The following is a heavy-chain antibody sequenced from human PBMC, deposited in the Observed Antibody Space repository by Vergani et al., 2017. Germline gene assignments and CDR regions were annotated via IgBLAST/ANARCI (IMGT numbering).Heavy chain of an antibody. CDR1: GGSISSYY. CDR2: IYSSGST. D-gene: IGHD6-13*01. J-gene: IGHJ4*02. CDR3: ARGRLYEAYSSSWYDY. V-gene: IGHV4-59*01. Sequence: QVQLQESGPGLVKPSETLSLTCTVSGGSISSYYWSWIRQPPGKGLEWIGYIYSSGSTNYNPSLKSRVTISVDTAKNQFSLKLSSVTAADTAVYYCARGRLYEAYSSSWYDYWGQGTLVTVSS.